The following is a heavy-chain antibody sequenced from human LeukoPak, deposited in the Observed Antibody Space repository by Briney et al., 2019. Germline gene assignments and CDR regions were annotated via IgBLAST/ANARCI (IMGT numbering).Heavy chain of an antibody. V-gene: IGHV4-34*01. CDR1: GGSFSGYY. Sequence: SETLSLTCAVYGGSFSGYYWSWIRQPPGKGLEWIGEINHSGSTNYNPSLKSRVTISVDTSKNQFSLKLSSVTAADTAVYYCAREPRDTYYYDSSGRGGDYFDYWGQGTLVTVSS. CDR2: INHSGST. J-gene: IGHJ4*02. D-gene: IGHD3-22*01. CDR3: AREPRDTYYYDSSGRGGDYFDY.